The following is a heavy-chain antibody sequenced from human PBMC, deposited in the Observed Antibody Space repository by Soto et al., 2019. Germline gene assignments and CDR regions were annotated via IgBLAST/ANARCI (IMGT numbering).Heavy chain of an antibody. V-gene: IGHV4-61*01. CDR3: ARGVGLGYYYYHMDL. CDR1: GGSVSNISDY. Sequence: SETLSLTCTVSGGSVSNISDYWSWVRQPPGKGLEWIGYIYYSGSADYNPSLGSRVTISLDTSKNQFSLKLSSVTTADTAVYYCARGVGLGYYYYHMDLRGQGTTGTGS. CDR2: IYYSGSA. J-gene: IGHJ6*02. D-gene: IGHD3-10*01.